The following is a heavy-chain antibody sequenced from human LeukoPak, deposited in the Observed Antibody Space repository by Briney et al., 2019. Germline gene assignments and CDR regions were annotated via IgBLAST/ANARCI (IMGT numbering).Heavy chain of an antibody. J-gene: IGHJ6*02. CDR1: GSTFSSYA. D-gene: IGHD2-21*02. Sequence: GGSLRLSCAASGSTFSSYAMSWVRQAPGKGLEWVSAISGSGDNTYYADSVKGRFTIPRDNPENTLYLQMNSLRAEDTAVYYCAKDPPQLAYCGGDCTYYYYGMDVWGQGTTVTVSS. V-gene: IGHV3-23*01. CDR2: ISGSGDNT. CDR3: AKDPPQLAYCGGDCTYYYYGMDV.